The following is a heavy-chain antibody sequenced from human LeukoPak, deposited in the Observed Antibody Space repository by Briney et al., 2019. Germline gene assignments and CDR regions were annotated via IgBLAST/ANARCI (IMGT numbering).Heavy chain of an antibody. CDR3: ARVRYCSSTSCYPSFDY. CDR2: IYYSGST. CDR1: GGSISSSDYY. D-gene: IGHD2-2*01. J-gene: IGHJ4*02. Sequence: SETLSLTCTVSGGSISSSDYYWSWIRQHPGKGLEWIGYIYYSGSTYYNPSLKSRVTISVDTSKNQFSLKLSSVTAADTAVYYCARVRYCSSTSCYPSFDYWGQGTLVTVSS. V-gene: IGHV4-31*03.